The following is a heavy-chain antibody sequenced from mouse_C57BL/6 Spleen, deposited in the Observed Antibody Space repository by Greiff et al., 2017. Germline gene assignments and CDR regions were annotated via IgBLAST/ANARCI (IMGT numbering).Heavy chain of an antibody. D-gene: IGHD1-1*01. J-gene: IGHJ1*03. CDR2: IYPGDGDT. Sequence: VQLQQSGPELVKPGASVKISCKASGYAFSSSWMNWVKQRPGKGLEWIGRIYPGDGDTNYNGKFKGKATLTADKSSSTAYMQLSSLTSEDSAVYFCAVTTVVATDWYFDVGGTGTTVTVSS. CDR1: GYAFSSSW. V-gene: IGHV1-82*01. CDR3: AVTTVVATDWYFDV.